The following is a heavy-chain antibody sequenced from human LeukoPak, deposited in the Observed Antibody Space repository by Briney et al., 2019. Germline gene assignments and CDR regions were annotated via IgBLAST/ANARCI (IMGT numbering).Heavy chain of an antibody. J-gene: IGHJ4*02. V-gene: IGHV3-53*01. CDR3: ARTFLSGDGYKVGYFGY. CDR1: GLTVSTNY. CDR2: IYSSGST. D-gene: IGHD5-24*01. Sequence: GESLKISRAVSGLTVSTNYMSWVRHAPGKGLEWLSLIYSSGSTYYADSVKGRFTISRDNSRNTLYLQMNSLTAEDTAVYYCARTFLSGDGYKVGYFGYWGPGTLVTVSS.